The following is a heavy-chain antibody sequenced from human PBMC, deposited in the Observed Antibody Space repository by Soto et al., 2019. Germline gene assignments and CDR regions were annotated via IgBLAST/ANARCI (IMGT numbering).Heavy chain of an antibody. CDR1: GGSISGYY. V-gene: IGHV4-34*01. J-gene: IGHJ5*02. D-gene: IGHD3-16*01. CDR2: INHSGST. Sequence: SETLSLTCTVSGGSISGYYWSWIRQPPGKGLEWIGEINHSGSTNYNPSLKSRVTISVDTSKNQFSLKLSSVTAADTAVYYCARGRFLWDYVWGNPWFDPWGQGTLVTVSS. CDR3: ARGRFLWDYVWGNPWFDP.